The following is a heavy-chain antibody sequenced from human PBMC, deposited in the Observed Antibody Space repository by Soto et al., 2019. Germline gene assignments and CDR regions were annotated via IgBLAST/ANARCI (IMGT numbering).Heavy chain of an antibody. CDR3: ARLGYYDSSGYLDY. Sequence: PSETLSLTCTVSGGSISSYYWSWIRQPPGKGLEWIGYIYYSGSTNYNPSLKSRVTISVDTSKNQFSLKLSSVTAADTAVYYCARLGYYDSSGYLDYWGQGPRSPSPQ. D-gene: IGHD3-22*01. CDR1: GGSISSYY. CDR2: IYYSGST. V-gene: IGHV4-59*01. J-gene: IGHJ4*02.